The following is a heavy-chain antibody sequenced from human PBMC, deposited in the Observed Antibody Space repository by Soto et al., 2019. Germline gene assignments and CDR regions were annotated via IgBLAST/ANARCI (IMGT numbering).Heavy chain of an antibody. D-gene: IGHD3-9*01. J-gene: IGHJ5*02. V-gene: IGHV6-1*01. CDR1: GDSVSSNSAA. CDR2: TYYRSKWYN. Sequence: KQSPTLSLTCAISGDSVSSNSAAWNWIRQSPSRGLEWLGRTYYRSKWYNDYAVSVKSRITINPDTSKNQFSLQLNSVTPEDTAVYYCARDLRYFDWFRIFDPWGQGTLVTVSS. CDR3: ARDLRYFDWFRIFDP.